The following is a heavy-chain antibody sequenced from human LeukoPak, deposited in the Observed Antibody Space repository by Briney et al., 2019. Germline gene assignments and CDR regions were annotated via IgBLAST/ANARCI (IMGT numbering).Heavy chain of an antibody. CDR2: IYSGGST. D-gene: IGHD4-17*01. CDR3: AREPLSEDYGDYY. Sequence: PGGSLRLYCAASGFTVSSNYMSWVRQAPGKGLEWVSVIYSGGSTYYADSVKGRFTISRDNSKNTLYLQMNSLRAEDTAVYYCAREPLSEDYGDYYWGQGTLVTVSS. V-gene: IGHV3-53*01. J-gene: IGHJ4*02. CDR1: GFTVSSNY.